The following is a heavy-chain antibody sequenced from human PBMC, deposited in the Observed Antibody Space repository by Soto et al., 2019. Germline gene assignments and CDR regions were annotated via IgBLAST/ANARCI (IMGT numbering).Heavy chain of an antibody. J-gene: IGHJ4*02. CDR3: VLWPPYYFDY. D-gene: IGHD3-10*01. V-gene: IGHV3-23*01. Sequence: EVQLLESGGGLVQPGGSLRLSCAASGFTFSSYAMSWVRQAPGKGLEWVSAISGSGGSTYYADSVKGRFTIYRDNSKNTLYLQMNSLRSEDTAVYYCVLWPPYYFDYYCQGTLVTVSS. CDR2: ISGSGGST. CDR1: GFTFSSYA.